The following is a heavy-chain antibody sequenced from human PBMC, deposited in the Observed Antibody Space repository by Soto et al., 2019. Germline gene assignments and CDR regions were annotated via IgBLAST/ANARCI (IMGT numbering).Heavy chain of an antibody. J-gene: IGHJ3*02. Sequence: QITLKESGPTLVKPTQTLTLTCTFSGFSLSTSGVGVGWIRQPPGKALEWLALIYWDDDKRYSPSLKSRLTTTKDSNKNQVVLTMTIMDPVDTATYYCGHSGSIVGATDAFDIWGQGTMVTVSS. D-gene: IGHD1-26*01. CDR3: GHSGSIVGATDAFDI. CDR1: GFSLSTSGVG. V-gene: IGHV2-5*02. CDR2: IYWDDDK.